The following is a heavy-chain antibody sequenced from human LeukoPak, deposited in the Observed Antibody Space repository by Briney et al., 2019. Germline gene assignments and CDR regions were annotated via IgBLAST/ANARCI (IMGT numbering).Heavy chain of an antibody. V-gene: IGHV4-59*01. D-gene: IGHD6-19*01. J-gene: IGHJ4*02. CDR2: IYYSGST. CDR3: ARDRGGWPRFDY. CDR1: GGSMSSYY. Sequence: SETLSLTCSVSGGSMSSYYWSWIRQHPGKGLEWIGYIYYSGSTYYNPSLKGRVTISVDTSKNQFSLKLSSVTAADTAVYYCARDRGGWPRFDYWGQGTLVTVSS.